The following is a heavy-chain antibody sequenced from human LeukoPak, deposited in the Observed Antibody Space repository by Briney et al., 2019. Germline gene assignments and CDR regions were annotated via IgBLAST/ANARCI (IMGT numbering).Heavy chain of an antibody. J-gene: IGHJ4*02. CDR1: GFTFSSYA. CDR2: ISGRGGST. D-gene: IGHD3-22*01. V-gene: IGHV3-23*01. Sequence: PGGSLRLSCAASGFTFSSYAMSWVRQAPGKGLEWVAAISGRGGSTYYADSVKGRFTISRDNSKNTLYLQMNSLRAEDTAVYYCAKVAYYYDSSGYYYGYYFDYWGQGTLVTVSS. CDR3: AKVAYYYDSSGYYYGYYFDY.